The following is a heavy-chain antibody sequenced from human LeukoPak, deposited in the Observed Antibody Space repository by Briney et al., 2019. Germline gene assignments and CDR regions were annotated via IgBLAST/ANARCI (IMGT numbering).Heavy chain of an antibody. CDR2: VHLDGRT. CDR3: AREGGFYRPLDY. V-gene: IGHV4-4*02. CDR1: GGSVTSTNW. J-gene: IGHJ4*02. Sequence: SETLSLTCDVSGGSVTSTNWWTWVRQPPGKGLEWIGEVHLDGRTNYNPSLKSRLIMSADLPENHISLKLTSVTAADTAVYYCAREGGFYRPLDYSGQGTLVTVSS. D-gene: IGHD3-3*01.